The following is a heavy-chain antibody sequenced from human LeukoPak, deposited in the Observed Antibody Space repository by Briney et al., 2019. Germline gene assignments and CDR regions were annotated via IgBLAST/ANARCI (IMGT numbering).Heavy chain of an antibody. V-gene: IGHV3-9*01. CDR2: ISWNSGSI. Sequence: GGSLRLSCAASGFTFDDYAMHWVRQAPGKGLEWVSGISWNSGSIGYADSVKGRFTISRDNAKNSLYPQMNSLRAEDTALYYCAKDLGGSFRAGWFDPWGQGTLVTVSS. J-gene: IGHJ5*02. CDR1: GFTFDDYA. D-gene: IGHD2-15*01. CDR3: AKDLGGSFRAGWFDP.